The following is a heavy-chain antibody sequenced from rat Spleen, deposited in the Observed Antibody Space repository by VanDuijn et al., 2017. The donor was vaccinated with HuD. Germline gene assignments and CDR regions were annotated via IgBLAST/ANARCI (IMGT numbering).Heavy chain of an antibody. Sequence: EVKLVESGGGLVQPGRSLKLSCAASGFNFNDYYMGWVRQAPGKGLEWIGEINKDSSIINYSPSFKDKFTISRDNAQNTLYLQMSKLGAEDTAIYYCASSGDDADYWGQGFMVTVSS. CDR2: INKDSSII. D-gene: IGHD1-1*01. CDR3: ASSGDDADY. CDR1: GFNFNDYY. J-gene: IGHJ2*01. V-gene: IGHV4-2*01.